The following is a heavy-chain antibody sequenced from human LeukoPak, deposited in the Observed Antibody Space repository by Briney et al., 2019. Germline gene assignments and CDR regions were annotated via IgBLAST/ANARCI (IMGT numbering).Heavy chain of an antibody. D-gene: IGHD2-21*02. CDR2: ISTSSSYT. CDR1: GFTFSDYY. J-gene: IGHJ4*02. Sequence: PGGSLRLSCAASGFTFSDYYMTWIRQAPGKGLEWVSYISTSSSYTKYADSVKGRFTISRDNAKNSLYLQMNSLRAEDTALYYCARDRNVVVTATALGYWGQGTLVTVSS. CDR3: ARDRNVVVTATALGY. V-gene: IGHV3-11*05.